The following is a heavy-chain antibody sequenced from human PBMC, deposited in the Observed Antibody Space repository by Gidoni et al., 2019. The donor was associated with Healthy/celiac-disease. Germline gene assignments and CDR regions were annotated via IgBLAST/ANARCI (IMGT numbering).Heavy chain of an antibody. CDR2: ISYDGSNK. J-gene: IGHJ4*02. CDR1: GFPFRSYA. Sequence: QVQLVESGGGVVQPGRSLRLSCAAPGFPFRSYAMHWVRQAPGKGLEWVAVISYDGSNKYYADSVKGRFTISRDNSKNTLYLQMNSLRAEDTAVYYCARDRAGQRQKFQGIGDYWGQGTLVTVSS. CDR3: ARDRAGQRQKFQGIGDY. D-gene: IGHD6-25*01. V-gene: IGHV3-30-3*01.